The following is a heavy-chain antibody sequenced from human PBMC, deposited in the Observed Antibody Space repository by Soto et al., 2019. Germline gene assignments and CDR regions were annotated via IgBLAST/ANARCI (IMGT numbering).Heavy chain of an antibody. D-gene: IGHD1-26*01. CDR2: IYHSGTT. Sequence: PSETLSLTCTVSGCSVTSGSYSWSWMRQPPGKGLEWIGYIYHSGTTNYNPSLKSRVTISVDTSKNQFSLKLSSVTAADTAVYYCARGGGSYYIAYWGQGTLVTVSS. J-gene: IGHJ4*02. CDR3: ARGGGSYYIAY. V-gene: IGHV4-61*01. CDR1: GCSVTSGSYS.